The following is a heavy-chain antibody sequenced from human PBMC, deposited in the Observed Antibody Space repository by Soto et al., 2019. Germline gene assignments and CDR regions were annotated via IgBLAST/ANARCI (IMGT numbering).Heavy chain of an antibody. CDR1: GYTFTGYY. CDR3: ASGHLE. Sequence: VASVKVSCKASGYTFTGYYLHWVRQAPGQGPEWVGKIDPDSGGTDQSQKFQGRVTLTRDTAIDTAYMELTRLTLDDPAIYYCASGHLEWGQGTLVTVSS. J-gene: IGHJ4*02. V-gene: IGHV1-2*02. CDR2: IDPDSGGT.